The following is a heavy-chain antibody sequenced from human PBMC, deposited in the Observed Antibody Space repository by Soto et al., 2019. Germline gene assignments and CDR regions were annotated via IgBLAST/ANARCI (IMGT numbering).Heavy chain of an antibody. CDR3: ARSRVGAARNYYGMDV. CDR1: GFTFSSYS. CDR2: ISSSSSYI. D-gene: IGHD2-15*01. J-gene: IGHJ6*02. Sequence: GGSLRLSCATPGFTFSSYSMNWVRPGPGEGLEWVSSISSSSSYIYYADSVKGRFTISRYNAKNSLYLQMNSLRAEDTAVYYRARSRVGAARNYYGMDVWGQGTTVTVSS. V-gene: IGHV3-21*01.